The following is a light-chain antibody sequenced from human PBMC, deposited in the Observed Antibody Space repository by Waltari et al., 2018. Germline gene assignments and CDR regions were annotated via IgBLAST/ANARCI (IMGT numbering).Light chain of an antibody. CDR2: KNK. V-gene: IGLV1-47*01. J-gene: IGLJ2*01. CDR3: AAWDERLNGPV. CDR1: SSNLGVEF. Sequence: QSVLTQPPSASGTPGQTVSIPCSGSSSNLGVEFVYWYQQRPGTAPTVLMYKNKQQPSVVPDRFSGSKAVTSASLAISGLRSEDEADYYCAAWDERLNGPVFGGGTKLTVL.